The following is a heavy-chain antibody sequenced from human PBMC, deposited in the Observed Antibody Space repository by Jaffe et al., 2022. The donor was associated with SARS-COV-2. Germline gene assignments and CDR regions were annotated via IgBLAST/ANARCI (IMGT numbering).Heavy chain of an antibody. D-gene: IGHD2-15*01. CDR3: AREVRGGGSFSPPPRGDY. J-gene: IGHJ4*02. CDR1: GFTFSSYW. Sequence: EVQLVESGGGLVQPGGSLRLSCAASGFTFSSYWMSWVRQAPGKGLEWVANIKQDGSEKYYVDSVKGRFTISRDNAKNSLYLQMNSLRAEDTAVYYCAREVRGGGSFSPPPRGDYWGQGTLVTVSS. V-gene: IGHV3-7*03. CDR2: IKQDGSEK.